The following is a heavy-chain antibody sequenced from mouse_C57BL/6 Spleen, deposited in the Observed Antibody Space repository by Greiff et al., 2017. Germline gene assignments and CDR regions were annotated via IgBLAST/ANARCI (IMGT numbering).Heavy chain of an antibody. CDR2: ISSGGSYT. V-gene: IGHV5-6*01. CDR1: GFTFSSYG. CDR3: ARRSGNYDYYAMDY. Sequence: EVHLVESGGDLVKPGGSLKLSCAASGFTFSSYGMSWVRQTPDKRLEWVATISSGGSYTYYPDSVKGRFTISRDNDKNTLYLQMSSLKSDDTAMYYCARRSGNYDYYAMDYWGQGTSVTVSS. D-gene: IGHD2-1*01. J-gene: IGHJ4*01.